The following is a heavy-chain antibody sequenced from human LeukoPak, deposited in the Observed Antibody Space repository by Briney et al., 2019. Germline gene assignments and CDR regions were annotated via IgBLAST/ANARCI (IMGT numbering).Heavy chain of an antibody. CDR2: IKPDGSEK. CDR3: ARAWRSYDSSGYYEGNYFDY. J-gene: IGHJ4*02. CDR1: GFTFSSYW. V-gene: IGHV3-7*01. D-gene: IGHD3-22*01. Sequence: PGGSLRLSCAASGFTFSSYWMSWVRQAPGKGLEWVANIKPDGSEKYYVDFVKGRFTISRDNAKNSLYLQMNSLRAEDTAVYYCARAWRSYDSSGYYEGNYFDYWGQGTLVTVSS.